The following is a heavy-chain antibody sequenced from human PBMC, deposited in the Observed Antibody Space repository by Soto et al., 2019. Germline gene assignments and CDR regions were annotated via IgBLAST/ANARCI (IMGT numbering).Heavy chain of an antibody. D-gene: IGHD3-10*01. V-gene: IGHV1-2*02. CDR3: ARDLALLWFGAPDAFDI. J-gene: IGHJ3*02. CDR2: INPNSGGT. Sequence: QVQLVQSGAEVKKPGASVKVSCKASGYTFTGYYMHWVRQAPGQGLEWMGWINPNSGGTNYAQKFQGRVTMTRDTSISTAYKDLSRLRSDDTAVYYCARDLALLWFGAPDAFDIWGQGTMVTVSS. CDR1: GYTFTGYY.